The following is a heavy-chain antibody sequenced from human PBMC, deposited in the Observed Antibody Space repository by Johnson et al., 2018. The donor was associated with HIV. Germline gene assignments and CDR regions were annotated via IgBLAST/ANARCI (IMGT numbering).Heavy chain of an antibody. CDR2: ISSNGGST. D-gene: IGHD6-19*01. Sequence: VQLVESGGGLVQPGGSLRLSCAASGFTFSSYAMHWVRQAPGKGLEFVSAISSNGGSTYYAHSVKGSFTISRDNSKNPLYLQMGSLRAEDMAVYYCARDGEGSSGFGAFDIWGQGTVVTVSS. J-gene: IGHJ3*02. V-gene: IGHV3-64*01. CDR1: GFTFSSYA. CDR3: ARDGEGSSGFGAFDI.